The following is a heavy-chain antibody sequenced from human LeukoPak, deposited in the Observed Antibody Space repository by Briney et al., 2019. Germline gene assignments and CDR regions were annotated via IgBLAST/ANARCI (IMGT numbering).Heavy chain of an antibody. CDR2: IYYSGST. D-gene: IGHD1-26*01. V-gene: IGHV4-39*01. CDR1: GGSISSSSYY. CDR3: ARLSGYFDY. Sequence: SETLSLTCTVSGGSISSSSYYWGWIRQPPGKGLEWIGSIYYSGSTYYNPSLKSRVTISVDTSKNQFSLKLSSVTAADTAVYYCARLSGYFDYWGQGTLVTVSS. J-gene: IGHJ4*02.